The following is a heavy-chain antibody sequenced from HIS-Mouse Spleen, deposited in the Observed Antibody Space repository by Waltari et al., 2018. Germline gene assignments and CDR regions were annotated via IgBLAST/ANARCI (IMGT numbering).Heavy chain of an antibody. D-gene: IGHD6-6*01. Sequence: QVQLQESGPGLVKPSETLSLTCTVSGYSISSGYYWGWIRQPPGKGLEWMWGIDHGRSNYYTPSPKSLVTISVDTSKNKFSLKLSSVTAADTAVYYCASSEITIAAPSYYFDYWGQGTLVTVSS. CDR3: ASSEITIAAPSYYFDY. CDR2: IDHGRSN. J-gene: IGHJ4*02. V-gene: IGHV4-38-2*02. CDR1: GYSISSGYY.